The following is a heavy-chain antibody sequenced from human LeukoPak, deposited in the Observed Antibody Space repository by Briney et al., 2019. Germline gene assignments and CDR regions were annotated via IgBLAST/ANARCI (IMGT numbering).Heavy chain of an antibody. CDR2: IYPGDSET. D-gene: IGHD5-24*01. Sequence: GESLKIPFKGSGYTFTTYWSAWARQIPGEGLEWMRIIYPGDSETRYSPYFQGQVTISADKSITTAYLPWGSLKASDTAMYYCTRSPRDGYHDAFDIWGQGTMVTVFS. CDR1: GYTFTTYW. J-gene: IGHJ3*02. V-gene: IGHV5-51*01. CDR3: TRSPRDGYHDAFDI.